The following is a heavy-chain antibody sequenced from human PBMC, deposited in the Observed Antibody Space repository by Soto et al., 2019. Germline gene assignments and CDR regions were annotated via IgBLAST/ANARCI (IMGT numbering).Heavy chain of an antibody. CDR3: ARQRGAFWSGYYPSGPFDP. D-gene: IGHD3-3*01. Sequence: SETLSLTCTVSGGSISSYYWSWIRQPPGKGLEWIGYIYYSGSTNYNPSLKSRVTISVDTSKNQFSLKLSSVTAADTAVYYCARQRGAFWSGYYPSGPFDPWGQGTLVTVSS. J-gene: IGHJ5*02. CDR1: GGSISSYY. V-gene: IGHV4-59*08. CDR2: IYYSGST.